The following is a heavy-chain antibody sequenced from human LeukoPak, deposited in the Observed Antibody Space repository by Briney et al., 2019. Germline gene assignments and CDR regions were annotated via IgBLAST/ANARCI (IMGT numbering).Heavy chain of an antibody. CDR1: GYTFTSYG. V-gene: IGHV1-69*13. D-gene: IGHD3-10*01. CDR3: ARVMEYYGSGSYFDY. Sequence: SVKVSCKASGYTFTSYGISWVRQAPGQGLEWMGGIIPIFGTANYAQKFQGRVTITADESTSTAYMELSSLRSEDTAVYYCARVMEYYGSGSYFDYWGQGTLVTVSS. CDR2: IIPIFGTA. J-gene: IGHJ4*02.